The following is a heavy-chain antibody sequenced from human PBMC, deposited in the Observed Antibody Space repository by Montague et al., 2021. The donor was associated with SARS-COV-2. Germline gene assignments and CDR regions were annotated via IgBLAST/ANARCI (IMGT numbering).Heavy chain of an antibody. CDR3: ARPSMVSRNYYYYGIDV. D-gene: IGHD2-21*01. V-gene: IGHV4-59*01. CDR2: IYHSGTT. J-gene: IGHJ6*02. Sequence: SETLSLACIVSGGSINSFYWSWIQQPPGKGLEWIGYIYHSGTTHYSPSLKSRVAISLDTSKNQFSLTLNSATAADTAVYYCARPSMVSRNYYYYGIDVWGQGTTVTVSS. CDR1: GGSINSFY.